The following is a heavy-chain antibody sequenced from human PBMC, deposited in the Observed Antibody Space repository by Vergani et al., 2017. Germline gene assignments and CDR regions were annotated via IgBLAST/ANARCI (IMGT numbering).Heavy chain of an antibody. CDR2: IYYSGST. CDR1: GGSISSGGYY. Sequence: QVQLQESGPGLVKPSQTLSLTCTVSGGSISSGGYYWSWIRQHPGKGLEWIGYIYYSGSTYYNPSLKSRVTISVDTSKNRFSMRLWSVTAADTGVYYCARVGRVVAADGMDVWGQGTTVTVSS. J-gene: IGHJ6*02. D-gene: IGHD2-15*01. V-gene: IGHV4-31*03. CDR3: ARVGRVVAADGMDV.